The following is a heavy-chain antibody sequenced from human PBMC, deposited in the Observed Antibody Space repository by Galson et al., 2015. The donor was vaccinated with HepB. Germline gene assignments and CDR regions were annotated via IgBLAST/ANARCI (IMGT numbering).Heavy chain of an antibody. CDR2: ISGSGGST. Sequence: SLRLSCAASGVTFSSYAMSWVRQAPGKGLEWVSAISGSGGSTYYADSVKGRFTISRDNSKNTLYLQMNSLRAEDTAVYYCAKGRGYSGYDRVFPSPVDYWGQGTLVTVSS. V-gene: IGHV3-23*01. D-gene: IGHD5-12*01. CDR3: AKGRGYSGYDRVFPSPVDY. J-gene: IGHJ4*02. CDR1: GVTFSSYA.